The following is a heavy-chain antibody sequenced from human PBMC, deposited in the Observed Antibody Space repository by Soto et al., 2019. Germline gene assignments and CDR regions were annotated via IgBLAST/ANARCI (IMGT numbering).Heavy chain of an antibody. D-gene: IGHD6-13*01. V-gene: IGHV4-59*01. Sequence: SETLSLTCTFSGGSIISNYWTWIRQPPGKGLEWIGYVYNSGSTNYNPSLKSRVTISEDTSKSQFSLKVNSMTAADMAVYYCARYRREAVAGYTLDNWGQGILVTVSS. CDR3: ARYRREAVAGYTLDN. CDR1: GGSIISNY. CDR2: VYNSGST. J-gene: IGHJ4*02.